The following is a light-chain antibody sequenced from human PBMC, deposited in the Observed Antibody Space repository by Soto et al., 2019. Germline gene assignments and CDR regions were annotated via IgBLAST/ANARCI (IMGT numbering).Light chain of an antibody. CDR1: SSDVGGHNY. J-gene: IGLJ2*01. CDR2: EVS. CDR3: CSYAGSYTLV. Sequence: QSVLTQSPSASGSPGQSVTISCTGTSSDVGGHNYVSWYQHHPGKAPKLIIYEVSKRPSGVPDRFSGSKSANTASLTISGLQTEDEADYYCCSYAGSYTLVFGGGTKVTVL. V-gene: IGLV2-8*01.